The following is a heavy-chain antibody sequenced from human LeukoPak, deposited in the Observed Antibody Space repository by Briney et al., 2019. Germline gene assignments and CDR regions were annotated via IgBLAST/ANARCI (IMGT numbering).Heavy chain of an antibody. CDR2: IYYSGST. CDR1: CGSISSYY. V-gene: IGHV4-59*01. D-gene: IGHD3-22*01. J-gene: IGHJ1*01. CDR3: ARGYYDSSGYYLETMPFQH. Sequence: PSETLSLTCTVSCGSISSYYWSWIRQPPGKGLEWIGYIYYSGSTNYNPSLKSRVTISVDTSKNQFSLKLSSVTAADTAVYYCARGYYDSSGYYLETMPFQHWGQGTLVTVSS.